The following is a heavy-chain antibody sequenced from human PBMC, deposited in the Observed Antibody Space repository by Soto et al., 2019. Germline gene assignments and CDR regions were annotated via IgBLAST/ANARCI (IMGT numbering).Heavy chain of an antibody. CDR1: RCSLTIYW. V-gene: IGHV5-51*01. CDR2: IYPGDSDT. J-gene: IGHJ4*02. CDR3: ARLYSSSSAPGY. Sequence: LXISRKAPRCSLTIYWNGWVRQMPGKGLEWVGIIYPGDSDTRYSPSFQGQVTISADKSISTAYLQWSSLKASDTAMYYCARLYSSSSAPGYWGQGTLVTVSS. D-gene: IGHD6-6*01.